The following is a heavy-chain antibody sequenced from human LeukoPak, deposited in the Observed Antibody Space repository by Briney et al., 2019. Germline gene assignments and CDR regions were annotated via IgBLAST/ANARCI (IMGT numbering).Heavy chain of an antibody. D-gene: IGHD3-10*01. CDR1: GDSISSYY. J-gene: IGHJ5*02. Sequence: SETLSLTCTVSGDSISSYYRSWIRQPAGKGLEWIGRMYVSGSTNYNPSLKSRVTMSVDTSKNQFSLKMTSVTAADTAFYYCARDMVRGVKAYLSWFDPWGQGILVTVST. CDR3: ARDMVRGVKAYLSWFDP. CDR2: MYVSGST. V-gene: IGHV4-4*07.